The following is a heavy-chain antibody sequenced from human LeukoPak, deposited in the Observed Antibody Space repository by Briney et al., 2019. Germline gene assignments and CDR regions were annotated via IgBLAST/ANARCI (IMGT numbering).Heavy chain of an antibody. V-gene: IGHV4-61*01. CDR2: IYYTGST. CDR3: ARSQNYYGSGDY. Sequence: PSETLSLTCTVSGGSVSNGNYYWSRLRQPPGKALEWIGYIYYTGSTNYNPSLEGRVTISVDTSKNQFSVKLSSVTVADTAVYYCARSQNYYGSGDYWSQGTLVTVSS. J-gene: IGHJ4*02. D-gene: IGHD3-10*01. CDR1: GGSVSNGNYY.